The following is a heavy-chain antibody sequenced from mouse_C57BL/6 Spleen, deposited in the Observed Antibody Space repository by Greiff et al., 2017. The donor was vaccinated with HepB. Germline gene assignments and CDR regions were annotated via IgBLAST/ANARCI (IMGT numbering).Heavy chain of an antibody. D-gene: IGHD1-1*01. V-gene: IGHV5-17*01. CDR3: ADYGSSYRAMDY. Sequence: DVMLVESGGGLVKPGGSLKLSCAASGFTFSDYGMHWVRQAPEKGLEWVAYISSGSSTIYYADTVKGRFTISRDNAKNTLFLQMTSLRSEDTAMYYCADYGSSYRAMDYWGQGTSVTVSS. CDR1: GFTFSDYG. CDR2: ISSGSSTI. J-gene: IGHJ4*01.